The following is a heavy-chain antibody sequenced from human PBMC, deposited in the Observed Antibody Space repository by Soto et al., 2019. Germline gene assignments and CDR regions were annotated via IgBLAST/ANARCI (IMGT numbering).Heavy chain of an antibody. CDR1: GFTFSSYA. V-gene: IGHV3-23*01. CDR3: ARRSSSWYFDY. D-gene: IGHD6-13*01. CDR2: ISGSDGST. J-gene: IGHJ4*02. Sequence: EVPLLESGGGLVQPGGSLRLSCAASGFTFSSYAMNWVRQAPGKGLEWVSVISGSDGSTYYADSVKGRFTISRDNSMNTLNLQMNSLRAEDTAVYYCARRSSSWYFDYWGQGTLVTVSS.